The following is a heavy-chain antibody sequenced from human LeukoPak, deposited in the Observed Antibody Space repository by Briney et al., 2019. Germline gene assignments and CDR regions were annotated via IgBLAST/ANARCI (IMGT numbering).Heavy chain of an antibody. CDR1: GGSISSYY. D-gene: IGHD6-6*01. CDR3: ASSEYSSSSPDY. Sequence: SETLSLTCTVSGGSISSYYWSWIRQPPGKGLEWIGYIYYSGSTNYNPSLKSRVTISVDTSKNQFSLKLSSVTAADTAVYYCASSEYSSSSPDYWGQGALVTVSS. CDR2: IYYSGST. J-gene: IGHJ4*02. V-gene: IGHV4-59*01.